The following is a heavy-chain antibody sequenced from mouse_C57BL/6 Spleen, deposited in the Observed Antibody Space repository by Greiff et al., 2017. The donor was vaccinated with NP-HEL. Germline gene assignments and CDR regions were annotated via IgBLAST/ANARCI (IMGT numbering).Heavy chain of an antibody. CDR1: GFTFSSYA. Sequence: EVHLVESGGGLVKPGGSLKLSCAASGFTFSSYAMSWVRQTPEKRLEWVATISDGGSYTYYPDNVKGRFTISRDNAKNNLYLQRSHLKSEDTAMYYCARETAQATGAMDYWGQGTSVTVSS. CDR3: ARETAQATGAMDY. J-gene: IGHJ4*01. V-gene: IGHV5-4*01. CDR2: ISDGGSYT. D-gene: IGHD3-2*02.